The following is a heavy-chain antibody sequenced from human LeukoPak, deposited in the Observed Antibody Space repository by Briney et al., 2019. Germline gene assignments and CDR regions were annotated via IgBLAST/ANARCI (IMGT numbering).Heavy chain of an antibody. V-gene: IGHV3-23*01. CDR3: AKGGMSTVTRLDY. J-gene: IGHJ4*02. CDR2: ISGSGGTT. D-gene: IGHD4-17*01. CDR1: GFISSYA. Sequence: GGSLRLSCAASGFISSYAMNWVRQAPGKGLEWVSGISGSGGTTYYTDSVRGRFTISRDNSKNTLYLQMNSLRAEDTAVYYCAKGGMSTVTRLDYWGRGTLVTVSS.